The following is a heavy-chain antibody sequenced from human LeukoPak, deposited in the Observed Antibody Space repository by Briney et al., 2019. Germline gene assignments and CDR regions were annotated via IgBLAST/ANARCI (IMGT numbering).Heavy chain of an antibody. J-gene: IGHJ3*02. CDR2: INPNSGGT. V-gene: IGHV1-2*02. D-gene: IGHD3-16*02. CDR3: AREGVTFGGVIVAYDAFDI. CDR1: GYTFTGYY. Sequence: ASVKVSCKASGYTFTGYYIHWVRQAPGQGLEWMGWINPNSGGTNYAQKFQGRVTMTRDTSISTAYMELSSLRSEDTAVYYCAREGVTFGGVIVAYDAFDIWGQGTMVTVSS.